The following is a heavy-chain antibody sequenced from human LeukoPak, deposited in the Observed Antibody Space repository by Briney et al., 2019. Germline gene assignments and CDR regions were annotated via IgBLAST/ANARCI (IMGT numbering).Heavy chain of an antibody. CDR3: ARDYTSGYLDY. V-gene: IGHV4-4*07. CDR1: GGSIRNYY. Sequence: WETLSLTCTVSGGSIRNYYWSWIRQPAGKGLKWIGRMHTSGSTNYNPSLKSRVTMSVDTSKNQFSLKLSSVNVADTAVYYCARDYTSGYLDYRGQGTLVTVSS. D-gene: IGHD6-19*01. CDR2: MHTSGST. J-gene: IGHJ4*02.